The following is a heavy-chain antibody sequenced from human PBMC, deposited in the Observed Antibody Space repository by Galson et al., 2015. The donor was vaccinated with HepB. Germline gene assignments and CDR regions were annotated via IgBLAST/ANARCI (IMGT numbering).Heavy chain of an antibody. Sequence: SLRLSCAASGFNFNSYTMYWVRQAPGKGLEYVSAISNSGGSTYYADSVKGRFTISRDNSKNTPFLQVSSLRTEDTAVFYCVKGYSGSHLTAFHIWGQGTMVTVSS. CDR1: GFNFNSYT. CDR3: VKGYSGSHLTAFHI. D-gene: IGHD1-26*01. J-gene: IGHJ3*02. CDR2: ISNSGGST. V-gene: IGHV3-64D*06.